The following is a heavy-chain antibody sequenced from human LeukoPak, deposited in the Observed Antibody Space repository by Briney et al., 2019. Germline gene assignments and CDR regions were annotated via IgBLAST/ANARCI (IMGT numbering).Heavy chain of an antibody. V-gene: IGHV3-7*03. CDR3: ARGGGLDV. D-gene: IGHD3-16*01. CDR2: INHNGNVN. Sequence: GGSLRLSCAASGFTFSSYWMNWARQAPGKGLEWVASINHNGNVNYYVDSVKGRFTISRDNAKNSLYLQMSNLRAEDPAVYFCARGGGLDVWGQGATVTVSS. J-gene: IGHJ6*02. CDR1: GFTFSSYW.